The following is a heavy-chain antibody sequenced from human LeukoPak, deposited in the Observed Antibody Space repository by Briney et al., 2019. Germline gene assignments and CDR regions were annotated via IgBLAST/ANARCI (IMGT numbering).Heavy chain of an antibody. Sequence: GGSLRLSCAASGFTFSGSAMHWVRQASGKGLEWVGRIRSNANSYATAYAASVKGRFTISRDDSKNTAYLQMNSLKTEDTAVYFCTRARAGSDYYDSSGYSDYWGQGTLVTVSS. V-gene: IGHV3-73*01. CDR2: IRSNANSYAT. J-gene: IGHJ4*02. D-gene: IGHD3-22*01. CDR1: GFTFSGSA. CDR3: TRARAGSDYYDSSGYSDY.